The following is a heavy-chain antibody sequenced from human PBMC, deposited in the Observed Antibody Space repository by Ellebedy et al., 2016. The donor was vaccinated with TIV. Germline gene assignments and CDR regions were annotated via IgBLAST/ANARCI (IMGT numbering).Heavy chain of an antibody. Sequence: SETLSLTCTVSGGPISSGGYYWSWIRQHPGKGLEWIGYIYYSGSTYYNPSLKSRVTISVDTSKNQFSLKLSSVTAADTAVYYCARGSWSGYIYWGQGILVTVSS. CDR2: IYYSGST. CDR3: ARGSWSGYIY. V-gene: IGHV4-31*03. D-gene: IGHD3-3*01. CDR1: GGPISSGGYY. J-gene: IGHJ4*02.